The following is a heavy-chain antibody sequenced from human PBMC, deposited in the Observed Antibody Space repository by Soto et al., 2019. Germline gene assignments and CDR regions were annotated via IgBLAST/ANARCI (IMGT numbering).Heavy chain of an antibody. CDR3: ARGRYGDY. Sequence: QVHLVQSGAEVKKPGASVKVSCKGSGYAFTTYGITWVRQAPGQGLEWMGWISAHNGNTNYAQKLQGRVTVTRDTYMSTAYMELRSLRSDDTAVYYCARGRYGDYWGQGALVTVSS. J-gene: IGHJ4*02. D-gene: IGHD1-1*01. CDR2: ISAHNGNT. CDR1: GYAFTTYG. V-gene: IGHV1-18*01.